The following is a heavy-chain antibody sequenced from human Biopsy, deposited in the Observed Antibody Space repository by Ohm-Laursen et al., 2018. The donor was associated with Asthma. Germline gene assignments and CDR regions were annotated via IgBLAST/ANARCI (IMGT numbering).Heavy chain of an antibody. CDR3: ARGDSSNWSHYYLDY. CDR1: GFAVSRDY. J-gene: IGHJ4*02. CDR2: IYSGGTS. D-gene: IGHD3-22*01. Sequence: SLRLSCAASGFAVSRDYMFWVRQAPGKGLEWVSVIYSGGTSHTADSVRDRFTISRDYSKNTLYLQMHSLRAEDTAVYYCARGDSSNWSHYYLDYWGQGTLVTVSS. V-gene: IGHV3-53*01.